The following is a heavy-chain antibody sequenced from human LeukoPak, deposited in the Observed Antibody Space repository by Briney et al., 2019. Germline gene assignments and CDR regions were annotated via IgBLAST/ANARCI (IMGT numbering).Heavy chain of an antibody. CDR2: INHSGST. D-gene: IGHD1-1*01. V-gene: IGHV4-34*01. CDR3: ARTSTPNWNSYYYYGMDV. J-gene: IGHJ6*02. CDR1: GGSSSGYY. Sequence: SETLSLTCAVYGGSSSGYYWSWIRQPPGKGLEWIGEINHSGSTNYNPSLKSRVTISVDTSKNQFSLKLSSVTAADTAVYYCARTSTPNWNSYYYYGMDVWGQGTTVTVSS.